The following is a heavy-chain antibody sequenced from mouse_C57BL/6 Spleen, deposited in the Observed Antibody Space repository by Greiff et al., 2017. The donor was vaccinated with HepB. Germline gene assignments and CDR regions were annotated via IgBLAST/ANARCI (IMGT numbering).Heavy chain of an antibody. J-gene: IGHJ4*01. D-gene: IGHD2-4*01. Sequence: QVQLQQSGAELAKPGASVKLSCKASGYTFTSYWMHWVKQRPGQGLEWIGYINPSSGYTKYNQTFKDKATLTAAKSSSTAYMTLSSLTYEDSAVYYCARDYPGRDYAMDYWGQGTSVTVSS. V-gene: IGHV1-7*01. CDR2: INPSSGYT. CDR1: GYTFTSYW. CDR3: ARDYPGRDYAMDY.